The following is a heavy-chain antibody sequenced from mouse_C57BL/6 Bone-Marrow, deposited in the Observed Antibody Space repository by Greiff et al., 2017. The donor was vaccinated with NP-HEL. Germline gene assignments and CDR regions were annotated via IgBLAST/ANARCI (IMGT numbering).Heavy chain of an antibody. Sequence: VQLQQSGAELVRPGTSVKLSCKASGYTFTSYWMHWVKQRPGQGLEWIGVIDPSDSYTNYNQKFKGKATLTVDTSSSTAYMQLSSLTSEDSAVYYCALYYYGSSPYAMDYWGQGTSVTVSS. V-gene: IGHV1-59*01. CDR3: ALYYYGSSPYAMDY. D-gene: IGHD1-1*01. CDR1: GYTFTSYW. J-gene: IGHJ4*01. CDR2: IDPSDSYT.